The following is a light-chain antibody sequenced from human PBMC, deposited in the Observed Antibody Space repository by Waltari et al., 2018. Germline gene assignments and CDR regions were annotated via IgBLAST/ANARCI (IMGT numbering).Light chain of an antibody. J-gene: IGLJ2*01. CDR2: EVT. CDR3: SSHANTYNFAHVV. V-gene: IGLV2-23*02. Sequence: QSALTQPASVSGSPGQSITISCTGTSRDIGTYNYVSWYQQLPGKAPKMMIYEVTKRPSGVSYRVSGSKSGNTASLTISGLRAEDEADYYCSSHANTYNFAHVVFGGGTKLTVL. CDR1: SRDIGTYNY.